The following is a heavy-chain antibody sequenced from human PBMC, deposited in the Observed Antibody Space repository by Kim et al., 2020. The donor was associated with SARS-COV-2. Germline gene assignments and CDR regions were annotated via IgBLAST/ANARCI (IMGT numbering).Heavy chain of an antibody. V-gene: IGHV1-18*01. CDR1: GYTFTSYG. J-gene: IGHJ6*02. Sequence: ASVKVSCKASGYTFTSYGISWVRQAPGQGLEWMGWISAYNGNTNYAQKLQGRVTMTTDTSTSTAYMELRSLRSDDTAVYYCASPIGSYSGYYYGMDVWGQGTTVTVSS. CDR2: ISAYNGNT. CDR3: ASPIGSYSGYYYGMDV. D-gene: IGHD1-26*01.